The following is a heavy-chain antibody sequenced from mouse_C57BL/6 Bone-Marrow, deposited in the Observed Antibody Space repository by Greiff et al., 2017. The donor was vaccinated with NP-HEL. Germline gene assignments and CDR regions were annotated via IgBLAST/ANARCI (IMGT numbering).Heavy chain of an antibody. CDR2: IDPNSGGT. Sequence: QVQLQQSGAELVKPGASVKLSCKASGYTFTSYWMHWVKQRPGRGLEWIGRIDPNSGGTKSTEKFKSKATLTVDKPSSTAYMQLSSLTSEDSAVYYCAREDYYGSSYCWYFEVWGTGTTVTVSS. CDR3: AREDYYGSSYCWYFEV. J-gene: IGHJ1*03. D-gene: IGHD1-1*01. V-gene: IGHV1-72*01. CDR1: GYTFTSYW.